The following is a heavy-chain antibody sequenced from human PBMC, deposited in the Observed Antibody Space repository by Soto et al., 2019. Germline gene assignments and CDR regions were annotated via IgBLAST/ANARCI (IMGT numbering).Heavy chain of an antibody. CDR2: INPNSGDT. Sequence: QVQLVQSGAEVKKPGASVKVSCKTSGYTFNDYYMHWVRQAPGQGLEWLGWINPNSGDTDYAQKFQGRVTMTRDMSINTAYMQLSSLRSGDTAMYYCARDLRGYSNWFHPRGQGTLVTVSS. CDR1: GYTFNDYY. J-gene: IGHJ5*02. V-gene: IGHV1-2*02. D-gene: IGHD3-3*01. CDR3: ARDLRGYSNWFHP.